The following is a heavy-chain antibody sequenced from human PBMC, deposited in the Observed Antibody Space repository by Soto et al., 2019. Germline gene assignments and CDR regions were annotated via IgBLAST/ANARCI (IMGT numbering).Heavy chain of an antibody. V-gene: IGHV4-39*01. CDR2: IYYRGNA. CDR3: ARLEGLATISYYFDF. Sequence: QLQLQESGPGLVKPSETLSLTCSVSDDSINSDKYYWGWMRQPPGKGLEWIGSIYYRGNAHYNPSLQTRVTISLAMSKTRFSLKLTSVTAADSAVYFCARLEGLATISYYFDFWGPGALVTVSS. CDR1: DDSINSDKYY. J-gene: IGHJ4*02. D-gene: IGHD3-9*01.